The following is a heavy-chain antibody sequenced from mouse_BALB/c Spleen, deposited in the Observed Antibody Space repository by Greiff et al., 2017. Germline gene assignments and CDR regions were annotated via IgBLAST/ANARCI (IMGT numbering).Heavy chain of an antibody. Sequence: LQQPGAELVRPGASVKLSCKASGFAFTSYWMPWVQQRPGQGLEWIGNIYTGSGSTNYDENVKSKGTLTVDKSSSTAYMHLSSLTSEDSAVYYCTRGSTMAMDYWGQGTSVTVSS. CDR3: TRGSTMAMDY. V-gene: IGHV1S22*01. CDR2: IYTGSGST. J-gene: IGHJ4*01. D-gene: IGHD2-1*01. CDR1: GFAFTSYW.